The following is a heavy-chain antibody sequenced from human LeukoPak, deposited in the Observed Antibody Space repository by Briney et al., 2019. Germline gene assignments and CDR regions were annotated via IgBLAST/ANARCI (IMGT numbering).Heavy chain of an antibody. CDR2: IIPIVGTP. D-gene: IGHD3-10*01. Sequence: SVKVSCKASGGTFSSYAISWVRQAPGQGLEWMGGIIPIVGTPHYAQKFLGRVTITADESTSTAYMELSSLKSEDTAVYYCARDRGNMVRGVDMDVWGKGTTVTIPS. V-gene: IGHV1-69*13. CDR1: GGTFSSYA. J-gene: IGHJ6*03. CDR3: ARDRGNMVRGVDMDV.